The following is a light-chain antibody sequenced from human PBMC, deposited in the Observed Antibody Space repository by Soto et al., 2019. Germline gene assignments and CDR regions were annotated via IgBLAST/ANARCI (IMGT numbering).Light chain of an antibody. CDR2: DND. Sequence: QSVLTQPPSVSAAPGQKVTISCSGSSSNIGNNYVSWYQQLPGTAPKLLIYDNDKRPSGIPDRFSGSKSGTSATLGVTGLQTGVEADYYCATWDSSLSAGVFGGGTKLTVL. CDR3: ATWDSSLSAGV. J-gene: IGLJ2*01. V-gene: IGLV1-51*01. CDR1: SSNIGNNY.